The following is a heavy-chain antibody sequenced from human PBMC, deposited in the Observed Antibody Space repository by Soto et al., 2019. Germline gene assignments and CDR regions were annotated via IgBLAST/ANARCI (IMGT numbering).Heavy chain of an antibody. J-gene: IGHJ6*02. CDR2: ISGSGGST. V-gene: IGHV3-23*01. CDR1: GFTFSSYA. CDR3: AKAHLPITIAAAGTDV. D-gene: IGHD6-13*01. Sequence: HPGGSLRLSCAASGFTFSSYAMSWVRQAPGKGLEWVSAISGSGGSTYYADSVKGRFTISRDNSKNTLYLQMNSLRAEDTAVYYCAKAHLPITIAAAGTDVWGQGTTVTVSS.